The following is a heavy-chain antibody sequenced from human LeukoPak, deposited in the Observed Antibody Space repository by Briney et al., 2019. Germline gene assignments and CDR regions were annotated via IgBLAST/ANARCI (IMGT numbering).Heavy chain of an antibody. Sequence: GGSLRLSCAASGFTFSSYGMHWDRQAPGKGLEWVAVIWYDESNKYYADSVKGRFTISRDNSKNTLYLQMNSLRAEDTAVYYCARDGRDSSGWYEGYFDYWGQGTLVTVSS. V-gene: IGHV3-33*01. J-gene: IGHJ4*02. CDR2: IWYDESNK. CDR1: GFTFSSYG. D-gene: IGHD6-19*01. CDR3: ARDGRDSSGWYEGYFDY.